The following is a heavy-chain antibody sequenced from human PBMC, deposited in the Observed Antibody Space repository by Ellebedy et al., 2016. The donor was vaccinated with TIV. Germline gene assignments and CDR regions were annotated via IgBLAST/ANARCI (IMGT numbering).Heavy chain of an antibody. D-gene: IGHD6-6*01. J-gene: IGHJ2*01. Sequence: ASVKVSCXASGYTFTGYYMHWVRQAPGQGLEWMGWINPNSGGTIYAQKFQGRVTMTEDTSTDTAYMELSSLRSEDTAVYYCATDQYSSSSGSYWYFDLWGRGTLVTVSS. CDR2: INPNSGGT. CDR3: ATDQYSSSSGSYWYFDL. V-gene: IGHV1-2*02. CDR1: GYTFTGYY.